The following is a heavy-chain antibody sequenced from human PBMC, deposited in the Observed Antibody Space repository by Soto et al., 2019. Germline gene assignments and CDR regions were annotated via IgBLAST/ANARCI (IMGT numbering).Heavy chain of an antibody. J-gene: IGHJ4*02. CDR1: GFTFSSYA. D-gene: IGHD3-22*01. CDR3: ARGAFNYDSSGYNN. CDR2: ISYDVSNK. V-gene: IGHV3-30-3*01. Sequence: GGSLRLSCAASGFTFSSYAMHWVRQAPGKGLEWVAVISYDVSNKYYADSVKGRFTISRDNSKNTLYLQMNSLRAEDTAVYYCARGAFNYDSSGYNNWGQGTLVTVSS.